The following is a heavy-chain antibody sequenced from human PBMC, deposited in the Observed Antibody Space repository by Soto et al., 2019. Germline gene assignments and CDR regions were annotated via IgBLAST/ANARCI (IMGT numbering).Heavy chain of an antibody. CDR1: GLTFGSRA. J-gene: IGHJ4*02. V-gene: IGHV3-23*01. Sequence: PGGSLRLSCVASGLTFGSRAMSWVRQASGEGLQWVSTITDTGGDAKYADSVRGRFVISRDNSKKTLYLQMTSLTAEDSAMYFCARGSTDSYPGSRIFDFWGRGTLVTVSS. D-gene: IGHD3-10*01. CDR3: ARGSTDSYPGSRIFDF. CDR2: ITDTGGDA.